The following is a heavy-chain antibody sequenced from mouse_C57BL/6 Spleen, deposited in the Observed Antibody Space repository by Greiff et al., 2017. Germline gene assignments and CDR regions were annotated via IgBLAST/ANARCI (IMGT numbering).Heavy chain of an antibody. J-gene: IGHJ3*01. V-gene: IGHV5-6*01. CDR2: ISSGGSYT. CDR1: GFTFSSYG. Sequence: EVQLQESGGDLVKPGGSLKLSCAASGFTFSSYGMSWVRQTPDKRLEWVATISSGGSYTYYPDSVKGRFTISRDNAKNTLYLQMSSLKSEDTAMYYCARQGMVKGFAYWGQGTLVTVSA. D-gene: IGHD2-2*01. CDR3: ARQGMVKGFAY.